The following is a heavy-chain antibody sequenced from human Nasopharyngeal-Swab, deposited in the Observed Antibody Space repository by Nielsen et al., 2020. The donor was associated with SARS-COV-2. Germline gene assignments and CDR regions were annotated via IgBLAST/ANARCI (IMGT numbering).Heavy chain of an antibody. CDR2: ISYDGSNK. CDR1: GFTFSSYG. D-gene: IGHD5-12*01. CDR3: AKDRDSGDDSEEYYHYYGMDV. V-gene: IGHV3-30*18. J-gene: IGHJ6*02. Sequence: GGSLRLSCAASGFTFSSYGMHWVRQAPGKGLEWVAVISYDGSNKYYADSVKGRFTISRDNSKNTLYLQMNNLRAEDTAIYYCAKDRDSGDDSEEYYHYYGMDVWGQGAPVTVSS.